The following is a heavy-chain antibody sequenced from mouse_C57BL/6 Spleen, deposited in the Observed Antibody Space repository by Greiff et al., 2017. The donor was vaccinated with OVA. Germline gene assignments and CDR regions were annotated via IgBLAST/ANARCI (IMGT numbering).Heavy chain of an antibody. CDR2: IRNKANNHAT. V-gene: IGHV6-6*01. CDR1: GFTFSDAW. D-gene: IGHD2-3*01. J-gene: IGHJ4*01. CDR3: APALYDGYNDAMDY. Sequence: DVMLVESGGGLVQPGGSMKLSCAASGFTFSDAWMDWVRQSPEKGLEWVAEIRNKANNHATYYAESVKGRFTISRDDSKSSVYLQMSSLRAEDTGIYYCAPALYDGYNDAMDYWGQGTSVTVSS.